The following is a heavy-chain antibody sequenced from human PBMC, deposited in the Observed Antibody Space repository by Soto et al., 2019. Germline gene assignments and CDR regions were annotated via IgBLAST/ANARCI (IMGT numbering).Heavy chain of an antibody. V-gene: IGHV4-31*03. CDR1: GGSISSGRHY. Sequence: PSETLSLTCNASGGSISSGRHYWSWIRQHSGKGLEWIGYGYHDGNAYYNPSLKRRLTISVDTSKNQFSLELTSVTAADTAVYYCARSFTYYDYVWGSYRPHYDAFDIWGQGTMVTVSS. CDR2: GYHDGNA. D-gene: IGHD3-16*02. J-gene: IGHJ3*02. CDR3: ARSFTYYDYVWGSYRPHYDAFDI.